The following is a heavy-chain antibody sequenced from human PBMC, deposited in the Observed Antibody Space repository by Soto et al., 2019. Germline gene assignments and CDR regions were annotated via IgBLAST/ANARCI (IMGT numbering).Heavy chain of an antibody. V-gene: IGHV3-15*07. D-gene: IGHD3-3*01. CDR2: VKSKTYGGTT. CDR1: GFTFSNAW. J-gene: IGHJ4*02. CDR3: AKKGDPTDTLRFLEWLPYPDHYYFDY. Sequence: GGSLRLSCAASGFTFSNAWINWVRQAPGKGLEWVGRVKSKTYGGTTYYADSVKGRFTISRDNSKNTLYLQMNSLRAEDTAVYYCAKKGDPTDTLRFLEWLPYPDHYYFDYWGQGTLVTVSS.